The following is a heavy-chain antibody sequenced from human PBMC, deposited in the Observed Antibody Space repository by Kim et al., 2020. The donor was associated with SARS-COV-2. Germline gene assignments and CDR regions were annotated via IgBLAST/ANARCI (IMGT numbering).Heavy chain of an antibody. CDR3: ARIAPTGNWYFDL. Sequence: YAESGQRRITITPDTSKNQLSLQLNTVTPEDTAVYYCARIAPTGNWYFDLWGRGTLVTVSS. V-gene: IGHV6-1*01. D-gene: IGHD1-1*01. J-gene: IGHJ2*01.